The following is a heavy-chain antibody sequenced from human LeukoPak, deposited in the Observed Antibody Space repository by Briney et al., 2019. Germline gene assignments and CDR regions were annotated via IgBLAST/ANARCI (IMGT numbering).Heavy chain of an antibody. CDR2: IKQDGSEK. CDR3: ARDNAGYYYYYGMDV. V-gene: IGHV3-7*01. CDR1: GFTFSSDW. J-gene: IGHJ6*02. Sequence: PGGSLRLSCAASGFTFSSDWMSWVREAPGKGLEWVANIKQDGSEKYYVDSVKGRFTISRDNAKNSLYLQMNSLRAEDTAVYYCARDNAGYYYYYGMDVWGQGTTVTVSS.